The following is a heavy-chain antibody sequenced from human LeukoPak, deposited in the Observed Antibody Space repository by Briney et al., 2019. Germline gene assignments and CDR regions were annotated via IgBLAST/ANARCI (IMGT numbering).Heavy chain of an antibody. D-gene: IGHD2-8*01. Sequence: SETLSLTCTVSGDSISSGGYYWSWIRQHPGKGLEWIGYIYYSGSTYYNPSLKSRVTISVDTSKNQFSLKLSSVTAADTAVYYCARDIVHKWFDPWGQGTLVTVSS. CDR2: IYYSGST. V-gene: IGHV4-31*03. CDR3: ARDIVHKWFDP. CDR1: GDSISSGGYY. J-gene: IGHJ5*02.